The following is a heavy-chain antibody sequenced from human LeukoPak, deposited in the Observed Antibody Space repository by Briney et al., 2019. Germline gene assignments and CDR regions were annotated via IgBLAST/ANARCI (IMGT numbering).Heavy chain of an antibody. CDR1: GFTFSDYA. CDR2: ISGSGGSI. V-gene: IGHV3-23*01. J-gene: IGHJ4*02. CDR3: ARENLAAAADY. Sequence: GGSLRLSCTASGFTFSDYAMSWVRQAPGKGLEWVSGISGSGGSIRYADSVKGRFIISRDNSKNTLYLQMNSLRLEDTAVYYCARENLAAAADYWGQGAVVTVSS. D-gene: IGHD6-25*01.